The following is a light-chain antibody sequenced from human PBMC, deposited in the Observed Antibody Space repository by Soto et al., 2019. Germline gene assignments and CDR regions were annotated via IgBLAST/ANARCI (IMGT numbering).Light chain of an antibody. CDR2: EAR. CDR1: SIDFVSYNR. Sequence: QSLHNLPPSGSGSPGQSVTISCTGTSIDFVSYNRVSWYQQPPGTAPKLIIYEARNRPSGVPDRFSGSKSGNTASLIISGLQAADEADYYCSLYTSENTYVFGTGTKVTVL. V-gene: IGLV2-18*01. J-gene: IGLJ1*01. CDR3: SLYTSENTYV.